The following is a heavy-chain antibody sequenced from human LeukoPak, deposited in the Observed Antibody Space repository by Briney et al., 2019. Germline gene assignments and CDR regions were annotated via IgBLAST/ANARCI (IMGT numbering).Heavy chain of an antibody. CDR1: GFTFSSYW. CDR2: IKQDGSEN. V-gene: IGHV3-7*03. CDR3: ARVYYGSGSLHYYYYYMDV. J-gene: IGHJ6*03. Sequence: GGSLRLSCAASGFTFSSYWMSWVRQAPRKGLEWVANIKQDGSENYYVDSVKGRFTISRDNAKNSLYLQMNSLRAEDTAVYYCARVYYGSGSLHYYYYYMDVWGKGTTVTISS. D-gene: IGHD3-10*01.